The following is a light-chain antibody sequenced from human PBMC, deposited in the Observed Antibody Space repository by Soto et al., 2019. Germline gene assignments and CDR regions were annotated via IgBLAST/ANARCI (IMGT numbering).Light chain of an antibody. Sequence: QSALTQPRSVSGSPGQSVTISCTGTSSDVGGYSFVSWYQQHPGKAPKLMIYDVTKRPSGVPDRFSSSKSGNTASLTISGLQAEDEADYYCCSYAGSYTYVFGTGTKLTVL. CDR2: DVT. V-gene: IGLV2-11*01. CDR1: SSDVGGYSF. CDR3: CSYAGSYTYV. J-gene: IGLJ1*01.